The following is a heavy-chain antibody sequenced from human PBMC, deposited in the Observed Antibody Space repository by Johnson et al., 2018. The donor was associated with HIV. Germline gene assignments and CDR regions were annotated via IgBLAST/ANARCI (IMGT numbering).Heavy chain of an antibody. CDR2: IGSAGDT. Sequence: VQLVESGGGLVQPGGSLRLSCAASGFTFSIYDMHWVRQATGKGLEWVSAIGSAGDTFYPDSVKGRFTISRENAKNSLYLQMNSLRVGDTAVYYCAKSSVTDAFDIWGQGTMVTVSS. CDR3: AKSSVTDAFDI. D-gene: IGHD6-19*01. V-gene: IGHV3-13*01. CDR1: GFTFSIYD. J-gene: IGHJ3*02.